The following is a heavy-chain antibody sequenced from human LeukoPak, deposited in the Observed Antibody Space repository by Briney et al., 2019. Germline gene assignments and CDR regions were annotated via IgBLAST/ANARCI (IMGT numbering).Heavy chain of an antibody. CDR1: GNTVSEVS. Sequence: GASVKVSCKVSGNTVSEVSMHWVRQPAGKGPEWMGGFDPEKGEIIYAQKFQGRLTLTDDTSTDTAYMELSSLRADDTAVYYCTIPNPYSELLALDYWGQGTLVTVSS. V-gene: IGHV1-24*01. CDR2: FDPEKGEI. CDR3: TIPNPYSELLALDY. D-gene: IGHD2-21*01. J-gene: IGHJ4*02.